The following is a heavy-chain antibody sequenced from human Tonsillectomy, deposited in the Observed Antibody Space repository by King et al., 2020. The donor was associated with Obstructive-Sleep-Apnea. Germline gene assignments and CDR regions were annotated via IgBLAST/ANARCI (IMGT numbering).Heavy chain of an antibody. CDR2: ISWNSGSI. D-gene: IGHD3-22*01. CDR1: GFTFDDYA. J-gene: IGHJ4*02. CDR3: AKEGYYYDSSGYHGSRGFFDY. V-gene: IGHV3-9*01. Sequence: VQLVESGGGLVQPGRSLRLSCAASGFTFDDYAMHWVRQAPGKGLELVSGISWNSGSIGYADSVKGRFTISRDNAKNSLYLQMNSLRAEDTALYYCAKEGYYYDSSGYHGSRGFFDYWGQGTLVTVSS.